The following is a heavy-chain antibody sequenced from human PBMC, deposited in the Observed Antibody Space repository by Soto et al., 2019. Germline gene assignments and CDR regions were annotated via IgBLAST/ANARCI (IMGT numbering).Heavy chain of an antibody. D-gene: IGHD2-2*01. CDR2: VNSDGSST. CDR1: GFTFSSYW. Sequence: EVQLVESGGGLVQPGGSLRLSCAASGFTFSSYWMHWVRQAPGKGLVWVSRVNSDGSSTSYADSVKGRFTISRDNAKNTLYLQMNSLRAEDTAVYYCARAAIVVVPDAMSVNWFDPWGQGTLVTVSS. J-gene: IGHJ5*02. CDR3: ARAAIVVVPDAMSVNWFDP. V-gene: IGHV3-74*01.